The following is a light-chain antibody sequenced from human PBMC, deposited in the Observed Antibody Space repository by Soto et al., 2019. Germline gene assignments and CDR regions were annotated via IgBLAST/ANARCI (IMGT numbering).Light chain of an antibody. Sequence: QSALTQPPSASGSPGQPVSISCTGTSSDVGGYNRVSWYQHHPGKAPKLIIYEVFKRPSGVPDRFSGSKSGNTASLTVSGLQAEDEADYYCNSYAGNSWVSGGGTQLTVL. CDR3: NSYAGNSWV. CDR1: SSDVGGYNR. J-gene: IGLJ3*02. CDR2: EVF. V-gene: IGLV2-8*01.